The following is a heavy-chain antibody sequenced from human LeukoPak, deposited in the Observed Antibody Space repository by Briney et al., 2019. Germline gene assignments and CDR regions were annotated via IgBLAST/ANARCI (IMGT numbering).Heavy chain of an antibody. CDR1: GDSISSGSYY. CDR2: IHTSGNT. Sequence: PSETLSLTCIVSGDSISSGSYYWTWLRQSAGKGLEWIGRIHTSGNTNYSPSLKSRVTISRDTSKNQFSLRLTSVTAADTAVYYCVRDWNGDYFDYWGQGTLVTVSS. D-gene: IGHD1-1*01. CDR3: VRDWNGDYFDY. J-gene: IGHJ4*02. V-gene: IGHV4-61*02.